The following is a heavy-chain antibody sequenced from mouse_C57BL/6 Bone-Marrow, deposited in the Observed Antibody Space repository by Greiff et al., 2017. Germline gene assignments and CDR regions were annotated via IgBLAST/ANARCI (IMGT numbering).Heavy chain of an antibody. CDR3: AILYCCCPYYYAMAY. D-gene: IGHD1-1*01. CDR2: IYPGDGDT. CDR1: GYAFSSYW. J-gene: IGHJ4*01. Sequence: LEESGAELVKPGASVKISCKASGYAFSSYWMNWVKQRPGKGLEWIGQIYPGDGDTNYNGTFKGKATLTADKSSSTAYMQLRSLTSEDSAVYICAILYCCCPYYYAMAYWGQGTSVTVSS. V-gene: IGHV1-80*01.